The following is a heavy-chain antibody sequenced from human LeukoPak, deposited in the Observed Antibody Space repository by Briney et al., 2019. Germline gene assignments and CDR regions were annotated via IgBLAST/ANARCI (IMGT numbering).Heavy chain of an antibody. CDR1: GGSISSYY. Sequence: PSETLSLTCTVSGGSISSYYWSWIRQPPGKGLEWIGEINHSGSTNYNPSLKSRVTISVDTSKNQFSLKLSSVTAADTAVYYCARLGPVLSLFGRETPPRSYYYYYMDVWGKGTTVTVSS. CDR3: ARLGPVLSLFGRETPPRSYYYYYMDV. J-gene: IGHJ6*03. D-gene: IGHD3-10*02. CDR2: INHSGST. V-gene: IGHV4-34*01.